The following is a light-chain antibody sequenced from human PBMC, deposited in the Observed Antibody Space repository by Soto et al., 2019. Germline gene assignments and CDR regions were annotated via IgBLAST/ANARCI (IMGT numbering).Light chain of an antibody. CDR2: GVT. CDR3: SSYTTSNTLVL. Sequence: SALTQPASVSGSPGQSITISCTGTTNLVSWYQQRPGEAPKLIIYGVTDRPSGVSDRFSGSKSGDTASLTISRLQGDDESHYYCSSYTTSNTLVLFGGGTQLTVL. CDR1: TNL. J-gene: IGLJ7*01. V-gene: IGLV2-14*01.